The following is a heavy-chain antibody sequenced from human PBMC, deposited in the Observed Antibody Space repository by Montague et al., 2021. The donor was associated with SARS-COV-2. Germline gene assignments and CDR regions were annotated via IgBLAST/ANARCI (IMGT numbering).Heavy chain of an antibody. J-gene: IGHJ4*02. CDR3: ARVGGGTNRYFDN. CDR1: GASISSGDYY. Sequence: TLSLTCTVSGASISSGDYYWSWIRQPAGKGLEGVGSIYTSGGNKYNSSISSRVTILVDTSKNQFSLNPRSVTAADAAVYYCARVGGGTNRYFDNWGQGTLVTVSS. D-gene: IGHD1-1*01. V-gene: IGHV4-61*02. CDR2: IYTSGGN.